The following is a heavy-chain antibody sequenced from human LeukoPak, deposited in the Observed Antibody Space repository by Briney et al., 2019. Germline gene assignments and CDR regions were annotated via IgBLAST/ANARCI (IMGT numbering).Heavy chain of an antibody. CDR1: GFTFSDYY. D-gene: IGHD6-19*01. J-gene: IGHJ3*02. Sequence: GGSLRLSCAASGFTFSDYYMSWIRQAPGKGLEWVSYISSSVSTIYYEDSVKGRLTISRDNDKNSLYLQMNSLRAEDTAVYYCARDWHSSGWYLSRDAFDIWGQGTMVTVSS. V-gene: IGHV3-11*04. CDR2: ISSSVSTI. CDR3: ARDWHSSGWYLSRDAFDI.